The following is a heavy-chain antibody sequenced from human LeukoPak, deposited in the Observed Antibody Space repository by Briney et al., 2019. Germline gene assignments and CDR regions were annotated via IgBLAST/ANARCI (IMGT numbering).Heavy chain of an antibody. Sequence: GGSLRLFCAACGFTFGGYTMSWVRQAPGKGLQWVSTITSGGDYMYYADPVKGRFTISRDNSKNSLYLHINSLRAEDTAVDYCARVSIFGVVIANDYWGQGTVVTVSS. V-gene: IGHV3-21*01. CDR1: GFTFGGYT. D-gene: IGHD3-16*02. CDR3: ARVSIFGVVIANDY. CDR2: ITSGGDYM. J-gene: IGHJ4*02.